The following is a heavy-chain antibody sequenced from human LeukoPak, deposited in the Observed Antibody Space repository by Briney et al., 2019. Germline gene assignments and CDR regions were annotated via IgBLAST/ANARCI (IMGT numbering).Heavy chain of an antibody. Sequence: GGSLRLSCAASGYTFDDHVMQWVRQAPGKGLQWVSLISGHGGSKYYSDSVQGRFTISRDNSKNFLYLQMNSLRTEDTGFYYCAREMRVGPTIPVAALNDYWGQGTLVTVSS. CDR2: ISGHGGSK. V-gene: IGHV3-43*02. CDR1: GYTFDDHV. J-gene: IGHJ4*02. D-gene: IGHD6-19*01. CDR3: AREMRVGPTIPVAALNDY.